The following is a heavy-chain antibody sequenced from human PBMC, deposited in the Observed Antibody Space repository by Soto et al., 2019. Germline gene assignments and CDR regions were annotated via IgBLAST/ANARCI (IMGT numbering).Heavy chain of an antibody. V-gene: IGHV3-30*18. D-gene: IGHD4-4*01. CDR2: ISYDGSNK. CDR1: GFTFSSYG. J-gene: IGHJ6*02. CDR3: AKDRLTTPYYYYGMDV. Sequence: GGSLRLSCAASGFTFSSYGMHWVRQAPGKGLEWVAVISYDGSNKYYADSVKGRFTISRDNSKNTLYLQMNSLRAEDTAVYYCAKDRLTTPYYYYGMDVWGQGTTVTVSS.